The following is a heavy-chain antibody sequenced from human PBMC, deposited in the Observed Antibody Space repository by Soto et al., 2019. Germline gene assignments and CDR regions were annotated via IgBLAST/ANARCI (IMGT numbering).Heavy chain of an antibody. V-gene: IGHV4-39*01. D-gene: IGHD3-9*01. CDR3: ARVYYDILTGYRGGAFDI. Sequence: PSETLSLSFTVSGGSIGSSSYYWCLSCQPPGKGLEWIGSIYYSGSTYYNPSLKSRVTISVDTSKNQFSLKLSSVTAADTAVYYCARVYYDILTGYRGGAFDIWGQGTMVT. CDR1: GGSIGSSSYY. J-gene: IGHJ3*02. CDR2: IYYSGST.